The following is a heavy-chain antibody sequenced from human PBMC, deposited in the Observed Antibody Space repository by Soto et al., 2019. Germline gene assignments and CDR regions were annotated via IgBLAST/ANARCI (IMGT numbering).Heavy chain of an antibody. D-gene: IGHD3-3*01. CDR2: IYYSGST. J-gene: IGHJ4*02. Sequence: QLQLQESGPGLVKPSETLSLTCTVSGGSISSSSYYWGWIRQPPGKGLEWIGSIYYSGSTYYNPSLKRRVTISVDTSKNQFSLKLSSVTAADTAVYYCARNEWLLGHDYWGQGTLVTVSS. CDR3: ARNEWLLGHDY. V-gene: IGHV4-39*01. CDR1: GGSISSSSYY.